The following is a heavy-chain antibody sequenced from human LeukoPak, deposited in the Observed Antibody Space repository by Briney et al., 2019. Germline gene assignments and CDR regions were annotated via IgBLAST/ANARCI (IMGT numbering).Heavy chain of an antibody. J-gene: IGHJ4*02. CDR3: AREVGGIVVVPAANNDYFDY. D-gene: IGHD2-2*01. V-gene: IGHV1-46*01. CDR1: GYTFTSYY. CDR2: INPSGGST. Sequence: GASVKVSCKASGYTFTSYYMHWVRQAPGQGLEWMGIINPSGGSTSYAQKFQGRDTMTRDTSTSTVYMELSSLRSEDTAVYYCAREVGGIVVVPAANNDYFDYWGQGTLVAVSS.